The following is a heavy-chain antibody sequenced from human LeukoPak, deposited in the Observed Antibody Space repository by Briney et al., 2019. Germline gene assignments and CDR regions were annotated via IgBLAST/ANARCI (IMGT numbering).Heavy chain of an antibody. J-gene: IGHJ4*02. CDR3: ARDGDYYGSGSYTVDY. V-gene: IGHV1-69*04. CDR1: GGTFSSYA. D-gene: IGHD3-10*01. Sequence: SVKVSCKASGGTFSSYAISWVRQAPGQGLEWMGRIIPILGIANYAQKFQGRVTITADKSTSTAYMELSSLRSEDTAVYYCARDGDYYGSGSYTVDYWGQGTLVTVSS. CDR2: IIPILGIA.